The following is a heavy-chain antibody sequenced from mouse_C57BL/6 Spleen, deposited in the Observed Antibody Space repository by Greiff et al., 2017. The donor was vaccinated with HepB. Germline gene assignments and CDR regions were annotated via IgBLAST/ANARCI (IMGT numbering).Heavy chain of an antibody. D-gene: IGHD6-1*01. V-gene: IGHV1-61*01. CDR1: GYTFTSYW. J-gene: IGHJ2*01. Sequence: VQLQQPGAELVRPGSSVKLSCKASGYTFTSYWMDWVKQRPGQGLEWIGNIYPSDSETHYNQKFKDKATLTVDKSSSTDYMQLSSLTSEDSAVYYCAREDLRVRFDYWGQGTTLTVSS. CDR3: AREDLRVRFDY. CDR2: IYPSDSET.